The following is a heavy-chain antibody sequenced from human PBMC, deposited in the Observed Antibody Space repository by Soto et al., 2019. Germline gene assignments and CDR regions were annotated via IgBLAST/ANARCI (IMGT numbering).Heavy chain of an antibody. D-gene: IGHD6-13*01. CDR3: AKDQSSWYGYYYYGMDV. CDR1: GFTFSSYG. CDR2: ISYDGSNK. J-gene: IGHJ6*02. Sequence: QVQLVESGGGVVQPGRSLRLSCAASGFTFSSYGRHWVRQAPGKGLEWVAVISYDGSNKYYADSVKGRFTISRDNSKNTLYLQMNSLRAEDTAVYYCAKDQSSWYGYYYYGMDVWGQGTTVTVSS. V-gene: IGHV3-30*18.